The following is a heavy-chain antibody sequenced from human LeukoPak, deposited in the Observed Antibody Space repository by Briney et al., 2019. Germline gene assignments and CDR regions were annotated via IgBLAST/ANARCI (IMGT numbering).Heavy chain of an antibody. J-gene: IGHJ4*02. CDR1: GFTFSSYG. D-gene: IGHD3-10*01. CDR3: ARDRSGTMVRGIFDY. V-gene: IGHV3-33*01. Sequence: PGGSLRLSCAASGFTFSSYGMHWVRQAPGKGLERVAVIWYDGSNKYYADSVKGRFTISRDNSKNTLYLQMNSLRAEDTAVYYCARDRSGTMVRGIFDYWGQGTLVTVSS. CDR2: IWYDGSNK.